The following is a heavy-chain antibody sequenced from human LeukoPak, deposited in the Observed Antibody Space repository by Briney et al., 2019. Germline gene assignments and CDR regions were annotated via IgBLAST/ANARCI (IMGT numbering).Heavy chain of an antibody. Sequence: PGGSLRLSCAASGFTFSSYSMNWVRQAPGKGLEWVSYISSSSSTIYYADSVKGRFTISRDNAKNSLHLQMNSLRAEDTAVYYCARAGPYYDSSGYYHFLDYWGQGTLVTVSS. J-gene: IGHJ4*02. V-gene: IGHV3-48*01. D-gene: IGHD3-22*01. CDR2: ISSSSSTI. CDR1: GFTFSSYS. CDR3: ARAGPYYDSSGYYHFLDY.